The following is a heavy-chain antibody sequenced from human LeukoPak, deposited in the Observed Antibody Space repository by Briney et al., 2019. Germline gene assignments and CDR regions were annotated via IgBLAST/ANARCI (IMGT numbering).Heavy chain of an antibody. J-gene: IGHJ5*02. CDR3: ARGHSGYDP. CDR2: IYIDGTT. V-gene: IGHV3-66*01. Sequence: PGGSLRLSCVASGFTVSNNHMTWVRQAPGKGLEWVSVIYIDGTTYYADPVEGRFTISRDNFKNTLSLQMNSLRAEDTAVYYCARGHSGYDPWGQGTLVTVS. D-gene: IGHD5-12*01. CDR1: GFTVSNNH.